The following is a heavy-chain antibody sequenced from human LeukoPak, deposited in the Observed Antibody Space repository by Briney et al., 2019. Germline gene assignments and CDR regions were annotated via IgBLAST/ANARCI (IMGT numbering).Heavy chain of an antibody. CDR3: AKDKGWDDSSGYYYFDY. D-gene: IGHD3-22*01. J-gene: IGHJ4*02. CDR1: GFTFDDYA. CDR2: ISWNSGSI. V-gene: IGHV3-9*01. Sequence: PGGSLRLSCAASGFTFDDYAMHWVRQAPGKGLEWVSGISWNSGSIGYADSVKGRFTISRDNAKNSLYLQMNSLRAEDTALYYCAKDKGWDDSSGYYYFDYWGQGTLVTVSS.